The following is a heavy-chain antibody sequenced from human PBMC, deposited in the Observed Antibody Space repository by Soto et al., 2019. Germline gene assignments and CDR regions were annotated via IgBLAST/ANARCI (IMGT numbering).Heavy chain of an antibody. CDR3: ARGRRGAPATPTKINWFDP. Sequence: SETLSLTCTVSGGSISSGGYYCSWIRQHPGKGLEWIGYIYYSGSTYYNPSLKSRVTISVDTSKNQFSLKLSSVTAADTAVYYCARGRRGAPATPTKINWFDPWGQGTLVTVSS. V-gene: IGHV4-31*03. D-gene: IGHD2-2*01. CDR2: IYYSGST. J-gene: IGHJ5*02. CDR1: GGSISSGGYY.